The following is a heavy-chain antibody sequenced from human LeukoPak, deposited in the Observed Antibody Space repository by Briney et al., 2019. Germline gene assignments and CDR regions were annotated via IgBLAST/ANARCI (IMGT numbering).Heavy chain of an antibody. Sequence: GGSLRLSCAASGFTVSSNTMSWVRQAPGKGLELVSVLYSDGRTYYADSVKGRFTISRDNSKNTLYLEMNSLSPDDTAVYYCARGVEPLAANTLAYWGQGTLVTVSS. D-gene: IGHD1-14*01. CDR3: ARGVEPLAANTLAY. J-gene: IGHJ4*02. CDR1: GFTVSSNT. V-gene: IGHV3-53*01. CDR2: LYSDGRT.